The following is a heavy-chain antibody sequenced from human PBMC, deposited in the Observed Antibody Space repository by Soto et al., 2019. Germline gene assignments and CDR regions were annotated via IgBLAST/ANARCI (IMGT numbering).Heavy chain of an antibody. Sequence: WGSLRLSCAASGFTFSTSWMTWFRQAPGKGLEWVANIKQDGSAQYYVDSLKGRFSVSRDNAKNSLYLQMDSLRADDTAMYFCVRGAFKSGWYTEYFDYWGKGALVTVSS. D-gene: IGHD6-19*01. J-gene: IGHJ4*02. CDR1: GFTFSTSW. CDR2: IKQDGSAQ. V-gene: IGHV3-7*01. CDR3: VRGAFKSGWYTEYFDY.